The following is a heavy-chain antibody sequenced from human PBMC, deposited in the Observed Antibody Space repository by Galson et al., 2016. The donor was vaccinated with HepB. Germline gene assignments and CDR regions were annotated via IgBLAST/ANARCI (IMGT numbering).Heavy chain of an antibody. CDR1: GYMFSGYW. D-gene: IGHD3-16*01. J-gene: IGHJ2*01. Sequence: QSGAEVKKPGESLTISCEGSGYMFSGYWIGWVRQMPGKGLEWMGIIYPGDSDTRYSPSFHGQVTISVDKSINTAYLQWSSLKTSDTAMYYCARLGGTTRGGYFDLWGRGTLVTVSS. V-gene: IGHV5-51*01. CDR2: IYPGDSDT. CDR3: ARLGGTTRGGYFDL.